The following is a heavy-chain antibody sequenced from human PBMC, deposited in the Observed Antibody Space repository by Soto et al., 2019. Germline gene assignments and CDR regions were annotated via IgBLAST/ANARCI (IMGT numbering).Heavy chain of an antibody. J-gene: IGHJ5*02. V-gene: IGHV3-23*01. CDR1: GFTFSSYA. CDR2: ISGSGGST. CDR3: AKDQQVYGGRWFDP. D-gene: IGHD2-8*01. Sequence: GGSLRLSCAASGFTFSSYAMSWVRQAPGKGLEWVTAISGSGGSTYYADSVKGRFTISRDNSKNTLYLQMNSLRAEDTAVYYCAKDQQVYGGRWFDPWGQGTLVTVSS.